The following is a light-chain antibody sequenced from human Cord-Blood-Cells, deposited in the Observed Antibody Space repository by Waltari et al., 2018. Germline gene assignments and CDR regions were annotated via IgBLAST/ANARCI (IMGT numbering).Light chain of an antibody. V-gene: IGKV1-8*01. CDR1: QDISSY. CDR3: QQYYSYPWT. J-gene: IGKJ1*01. Sequence: AIRMTQSPSSFSASTGDRVTITCRASQDISSYLAWYQQKPGKAPKLLIYAASTLQSGVPAMFSGSGAWTDFTLPISCLQSEDFATYYCQQYYSYPWTFGQGTKVEIK. CDR2: AAS.